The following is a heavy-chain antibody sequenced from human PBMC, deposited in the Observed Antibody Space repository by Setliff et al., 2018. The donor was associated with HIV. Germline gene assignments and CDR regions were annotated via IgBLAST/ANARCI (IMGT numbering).Heavy chain of an antibody. CDR3: GSIMVGGAMSYSYYYMDV. Sequence: SETLSLTCAVYGGSFSSYSWTWIRQPPGKGLEWIGEINRSGGTNYNPSLKSRLTIIVDTSKNQFSLKLNSVTAADTAVYYCGSIMVGGAMSYSYYYMDVWGKGTTVTVSS. CDR1: GGSFSSYS. D-gene: IGHD3-16*01. V-gene: IGHV4-34*01. CDR2: INRSGGT. J-gene: IGHJ6*03.